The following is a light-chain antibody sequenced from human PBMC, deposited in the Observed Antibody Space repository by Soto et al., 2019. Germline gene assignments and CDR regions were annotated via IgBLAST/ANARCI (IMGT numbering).Light chain of an antibody. CDR2: NVS. CDR1: SSDVCGYNY. CDR3: SSFTSTNTVL. J-gene: IGLJ2*01. Sequence: QSALTQPASVSGSPGQSNTISCTGTSSDVCGYNYVSWYQQHPGKAPKLMIYNVSNRPSGVSNRFSGSKSGNTASLTISGLHAEYEGHYYCSSFTSTNTVLFGGGTKVTVL. V-gene: IGLV2-14*01.